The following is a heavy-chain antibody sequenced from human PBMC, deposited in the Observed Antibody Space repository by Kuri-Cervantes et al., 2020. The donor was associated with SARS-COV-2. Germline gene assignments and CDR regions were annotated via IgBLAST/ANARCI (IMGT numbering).Heavy chain of an antibody. Sequence: SVKVSCKASGGTLSSYAISWVRQAPGQGLEWMGGIIPIFGTASYAQKFQGRATITADESTSTAYMELSSLRSEDTAVYYCARDRVVPGDYYYYGMDVWGQGTTVTVSS. J-gene: IGHJ6*02. CDR2: IIPIFGTA. CDR3: ARDRVVPGDYYYYGMDV. D-gene: IGHD2-15*01. V-gene: IGHV1-69*13. CDR1: GGTLSSYA.